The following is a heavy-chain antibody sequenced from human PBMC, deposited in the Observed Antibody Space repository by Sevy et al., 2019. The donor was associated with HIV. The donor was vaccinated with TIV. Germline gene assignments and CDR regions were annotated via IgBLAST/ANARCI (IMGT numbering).Heavy chain of an antibody. CDR2: INPNIGGT. D-gene: IGHD3-9*01. J-gene: IGHJ4*02. CDR1: GYTFTGYY. V-gene: IGHV1-2*02. CDR3: ARDLNLRYFDWLGGSLDY. Sequence: ASVKVSCKASGYTFTGYYMHWVRQAPGQGLEWMGWINPNIGGTNYAQKFQGRVTMTGDTSISTAYMELSRLRSDDTAVYYCARDLNLRYFDWLGGSLDYWGQGTLVTVSS.